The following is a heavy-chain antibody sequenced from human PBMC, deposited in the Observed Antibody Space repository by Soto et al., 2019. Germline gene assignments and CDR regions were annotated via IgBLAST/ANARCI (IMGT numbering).Heavy chain of an antibody. CDR2: TIPVFNTA. J-gene: IGHJ3*02. D-gene: IGHD3-10*01. CDR3: ARGVYGSGNYYTGPSAFDI. V-gene: IGHV1-69*06. Sequence: QAQLEQSGAEVKKPGSSVKVSCKASGGTLSDHGVAWLRQAPGQGLEWMGGTIPVFNTAKYAQKFQGRVTVTADKFTNIAYMELSSLRSEDTAFYFCARGVYGSGNYYTGPSAFDIWGQGTRVIVSS. CDR1: GGTLSDHG.